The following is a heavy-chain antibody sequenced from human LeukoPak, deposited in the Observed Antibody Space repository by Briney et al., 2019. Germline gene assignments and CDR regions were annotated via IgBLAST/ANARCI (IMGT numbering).Heavy chain of an antibody. J-gene: IGHJ4*02. Sequence: SETLSLTCTVSGYSISSGYYWGWIRQPPGKGLEWIGEINHSGSTNYNPSLKSRVTISVDTSKNQFSLKLSSVTAADTAVYYCARIAVPRVRRYFDYWGQGTLVTVSS. CDR2: INHSGST. V-gene: IGHV4-38-2*02. CDR1: GYSISSGYY. CDR3: ARIAVPRVRRYFDY. D-gene: IGHD6-19*01.